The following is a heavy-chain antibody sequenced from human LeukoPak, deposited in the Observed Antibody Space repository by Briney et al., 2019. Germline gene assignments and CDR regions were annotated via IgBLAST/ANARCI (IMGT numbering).Heavy chain of an antibody. J-gene: IGHJ4*02. CDR1: GVTFSSYS. D-gene: IGHD3-22*01. Sequence: GGSLRLSCAASGVTFSSYSMNWVRQAPGKGLEWVSSISSSSSYIYYADSVKGRFTISRSNAKNSLYLQMNSLSAEDTAVYYCARGRGVVVIAYFDYWGQGTLVTVS. V-gene: IGHV3-21*04. CDR3: ARGRGVVVIAYFDY. CDR2: ISSSSSYI.